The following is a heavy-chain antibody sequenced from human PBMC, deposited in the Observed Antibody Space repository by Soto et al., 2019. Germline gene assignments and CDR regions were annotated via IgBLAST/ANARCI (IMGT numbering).Heavy chain of an antibody. V-gene: IGHV1-69*06. J-gene: IGHJ6*02. CDR2: IIPLYGTA. CDR1: GGTFGSYT. CDR3: ARQKAMLPCIYSGMDV. Sequence: VHLVQSGAEVKKPGSSVKVSCTASGGTFGSYTVTWVRQAPGQGLEWMGEIIPLYGTASYAQKFQGIVTLTAHKSTTTPHMELSSLTSEDTAVCCCARQKAMLPCIYSGMDVCGPGTSVPGSS. D-gene: IGHD2-15*01.